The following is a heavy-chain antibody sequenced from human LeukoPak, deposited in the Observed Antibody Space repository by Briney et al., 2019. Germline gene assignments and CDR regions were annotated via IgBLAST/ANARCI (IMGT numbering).Heavy chain of an antibody. J-gene: IGHJ5*02. CDR1: GGSISSYY. Sequence: PSETLSLTCTVSGGSISSYYWSWIRQPPGTGLERIGYIYTSGSTNYNPSLKSRVTISVDTSKNQFYLKLSSVTAADTAVYYCARLWSIAARPVGWFDPWGQGTLVTVSS. CDR3: ARLWSIAARPVGWFDP. D-gene: IGHD6-6*01. CDR2: IYTSGST. V-gene: IGHV4-4*09.